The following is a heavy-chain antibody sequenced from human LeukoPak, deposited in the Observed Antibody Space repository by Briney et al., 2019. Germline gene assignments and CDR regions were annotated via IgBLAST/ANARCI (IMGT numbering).Heavy chain of an antibody. CDR2: TYHRSQWYN. Sequence: SQTLSLTCVISGDSIFSTSAAWNWLRQSPSRGLEWLGSTYHRSQWYNDYAISVKSRITINPDTSKNQFSLQLNSVTPDDTAVYYCARSQGSSGDNWFDPWGQGTLVTVSS. D-gene: IGHD6-6*01. J-gene: IGHJ5*02. CDR3: ARSQGSSGDNWFDP. CDR1: GDSIFSTSAA. V-gene: IGHV6-1*01.